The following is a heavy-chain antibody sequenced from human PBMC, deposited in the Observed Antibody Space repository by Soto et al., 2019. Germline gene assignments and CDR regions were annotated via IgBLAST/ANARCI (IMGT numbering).Heavy chain of an antibody. J-gene: IGHJ4*02. Sequence: QLQLQESGPGLVKPSETLSLTCTVSRGSISSSSYYWAWIRQPPGKGLEWIGSVYYDGNTYYGPSLKSRVTLSVDTSKNQYSLKLSSVTAADTAVYYCARHPNSGWLGYWGQGILVTVSS. CDR3: ARHPNSGWLGY. CDR2: VYYDGNT. V-gene: IGHV4-39*01. CDR1: RGSISSSSYY. D-gene: IGHD5-12*01.